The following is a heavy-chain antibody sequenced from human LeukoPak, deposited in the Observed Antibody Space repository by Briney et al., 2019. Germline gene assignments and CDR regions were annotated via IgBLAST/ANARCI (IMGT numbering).Heavy chain of an antibody. V-gene: IGHV4-59*01. J-gene: IGHJ6*02. CDR2: IYYSGST. Sequence: PSETLSLTCTVSGGSINSYYWTWIRQPPGKGLEWIGYIYYSGSTSYNPSLKSRVTISVDTSKNQFSMTLSSVTAADTAVYYCARVYSPHLGGTRMDVWGQGTTVTVSS. CDR1: GGSINSYY. CDR3: ARVYSPHLGGTRMDV. D-gene: IGHD1-14*01.